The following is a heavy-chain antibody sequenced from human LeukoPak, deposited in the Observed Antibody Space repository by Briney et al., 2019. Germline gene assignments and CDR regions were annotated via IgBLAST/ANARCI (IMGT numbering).Heavy chain of an antibody. D-gene: IGHD3-10*01. CDR1: GFTFSSYA. V-gene: IGHV3-23*01. CDR3: AKDVESGRSADY. Sequence: PGGPLRLSCAASGFTFSSYAMSWVRQAPGKGLEWVSSISGSGGGTYYADSVKGRFTLSRDNSMNTLYLQMKSLRAEDTAVYYCAKDVESGRSADYWGQGTLVTVSS. J-gene: IGHJ4*02. CDR2: ISGSGGGT.